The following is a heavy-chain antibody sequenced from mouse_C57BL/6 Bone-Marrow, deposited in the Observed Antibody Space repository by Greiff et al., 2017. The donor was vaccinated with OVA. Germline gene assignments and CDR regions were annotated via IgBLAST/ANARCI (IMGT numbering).Heavy chain of an antibody. CDR2: IDPSDSYT. CDR3: ATGTGAMDY. CDR1: GYTFTSYW. J-gene: IGHJ4*01. Sequence: VQLQQSGAELVMPGASVKLSCKASGYTFTSYWMHWVKQRPGQGLEWIGEIDPSDSYTNYNQKFKGKSTLTVDKSSSTAYMQLSSLTSEDSAVYYCATGTGAMDYWGQGTSVTVSS. D-gene: IGHD3-3*01. V-gene: IGHV1-69*01.